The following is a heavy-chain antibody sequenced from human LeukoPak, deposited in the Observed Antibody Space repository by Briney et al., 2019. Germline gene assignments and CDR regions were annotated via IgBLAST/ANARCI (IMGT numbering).Heavy chain of an antibody. CDR3: ARVAGDGSTNFAY. CDR1: GFTFSSYA. D-gene: IGHD5-24*01. V-gene: IGHV3-23*01. Sequence: PGGSLRLSCAASGFTFSSYAMSWVRQAPGKGLEWVSAISGSGGSTYYADSVKGRFTISRDNSKNTLYLQVNSLRAEDTAVYYCARVAGDGSTNFAYGGQATLATVPS. CDR2: ISGSGGST. J-gene: IGHJ4*02.